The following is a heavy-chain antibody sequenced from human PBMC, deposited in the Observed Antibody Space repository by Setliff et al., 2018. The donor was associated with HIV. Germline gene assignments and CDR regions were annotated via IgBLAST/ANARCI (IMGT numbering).Heavy chain of an antibody. CDR2: IYTSGST. CDR1: GDSIDSSYYY. CDR3: ARGLGGSDY. D-gene: IGHD3-16*01. J-gene: IGHJ4*02. Sequence: SETLSLTCKVSGDSIDSSYYYWSWIRQPAGKGLEWIGRIYTSGSTNYNPSLKSRVTISVGTSKNQFSLKVSSVTAADTAVYYCARGLGGSDYWGQGTLVTVSS. V-gene: IGHV4-61*02.